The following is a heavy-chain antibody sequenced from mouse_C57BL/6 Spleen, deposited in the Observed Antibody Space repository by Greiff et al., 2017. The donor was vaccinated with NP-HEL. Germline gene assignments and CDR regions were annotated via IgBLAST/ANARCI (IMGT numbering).Heavy chain of an antibody. CDR3: ARGGYGSSYPYYYAMDY. V-gene: IGHV3-6*01. Sequence: EVKLMESGPGLVKPSQSLSLTCSVTGYSITSGYYWNWIRQFPGNKLEWMGYISYDGSNNYNPSLKNRISITRDTSKNQFFLKLNSVTTEDTATYYCARGGYGSSYPYYYAMDYWGQGTSVTVSS. J-gene: IGHJ4*01. CDR2: ISYDGSN. CDR1: GYSITSGYY. D-gene: IGHD1-1*01.